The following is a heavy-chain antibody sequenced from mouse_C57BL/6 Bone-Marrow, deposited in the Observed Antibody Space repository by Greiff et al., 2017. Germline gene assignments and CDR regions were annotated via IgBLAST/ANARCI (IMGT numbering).Heavy chain of an antibody. J-gene: IGHJ3*01. V-gene: IGHV1-82*01. CDR3: ATYGYDVWVAY. CDR1: GYAFSSYW. CDR2: IYPGDGDT. D-gene: IGHD2-2*01. Sequence: QVQLQQSGPELVKPGASVKISCKASGYAFSSYWMNWVKQRPGKGLEWIGRIYPGDGDTNYNGKVKGKATLTADKSSSTAYMQLSSLTSEDSAVYFCATYGYDVWVAYWGQGTLVTVSA.